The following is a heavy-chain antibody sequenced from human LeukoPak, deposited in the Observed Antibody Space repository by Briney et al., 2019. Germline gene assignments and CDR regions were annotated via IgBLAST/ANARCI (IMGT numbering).Heavy chain of an antibody. J-gene: IGHJ5*02. CDR1: GYTFTSYD. CDR3: ARGSRFGENWFDP. D-gene: IGHD3-10*01. CDR2: MNPNSGNT. Sequence: GASVKVSCKASGYTFTSYDINRVRQATGQGLEWIGWMNPNSGNTGYAQKFQGRVTMTSNTSISTAYMELSSLRSEDTAVYYCARGSRFGENWFDPWGQGTLVTVSS. V-gene: IGHV1-8*01.